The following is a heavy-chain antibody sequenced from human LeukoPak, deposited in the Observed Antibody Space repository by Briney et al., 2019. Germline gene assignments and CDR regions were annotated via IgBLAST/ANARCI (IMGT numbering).Heavy chain of an antibody. D-gene: IGHD2-2*01. CDR2: NTGSGDST. CDR3: ARERLVVVGDAYYYYGMDV. Sequence: PGWALSLSCAASGFTFTSYGMSWVRQAPGKGLEWVSHNTGSGDSTYYVDSVKGRITISRDSAKNSLFLQVNSLRAEDTAVYYCARERLVVVGDAYYYYGMDVWGQGTTVTVSS. J-gene: IGHJ6*02. V-gene: IGHV3-23*01. CDR1: GFTFTSYG.